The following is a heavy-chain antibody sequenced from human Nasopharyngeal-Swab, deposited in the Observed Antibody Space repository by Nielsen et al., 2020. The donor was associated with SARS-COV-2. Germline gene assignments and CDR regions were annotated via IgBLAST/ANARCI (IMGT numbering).Heavy chain of an antibody. CDR2: ISGSGGST. D-gene: IGHD6-13*01. CDR3: VKDLRSSSRGGMDV. J-gene: IGHJ6*02. CDR1: GFTFSSYA. Sequence: GGSLRLSCAASGFTFSSYAMSWVRQAPGKGLEWVSAISGSGGSTYYADSVKGRFTISRDNSKNTLYLQMNSLRAEDTAVYYCVKDLRSSSRGGMDVWGQGTTVTVSS. V-gene: IGHV3-23*01.